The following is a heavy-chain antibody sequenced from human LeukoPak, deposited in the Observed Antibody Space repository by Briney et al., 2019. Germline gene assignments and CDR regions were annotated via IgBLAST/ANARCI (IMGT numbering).Heavy chain of an antibody. J-gene: IGHJ4*02. CDR1: GGTLSIYA. Sequence: GSSVKVSFKASGGTLSIYAISWVRQAPGQGLEWMGGIIPIFGTPNYAQKFQDRVTITADESTNTAYMELSSLRSEDTAVYYCARRLYDSSGYYSIFDYWGQGTLVTVSS. CDR3: ARRLYDSSGYYSIFDY. CDR2: IIPIFGTP. V-gene: IGHV1-69*01. D-gene: IGHD3-22*01.